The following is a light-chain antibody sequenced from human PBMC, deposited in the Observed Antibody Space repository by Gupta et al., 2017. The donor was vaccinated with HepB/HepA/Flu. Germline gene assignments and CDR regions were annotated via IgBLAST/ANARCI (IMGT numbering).Light chain of an antibody. CDR3: QSYDSSGV. CDR2: EDN. CDR1: SGRMASNY. J-gene: IGLJ2*01. Sequence: FMLTHPHPVSDSPGKPVTISCTRSSGRMASNYVQWYRQRPGSAPTTVSYEDNQRPSGVPDRFSGSIDSSANSASLTISGLKTEDESYYYCQSYDSSGVFGGGTKLTVL. V-gene: IGLV6-57*03.